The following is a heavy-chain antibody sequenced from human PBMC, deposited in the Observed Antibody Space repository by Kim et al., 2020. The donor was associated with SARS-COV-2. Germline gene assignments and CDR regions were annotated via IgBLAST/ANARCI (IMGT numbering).Heavy chain of an antibody. V-gene: IGHV1-69*13. D-gene: IGHD3-3*01. J-gene: IGHJ5*02. CDR2: IIPIFGTA. CDR3: ASFNSTIFGVPKKRGWFDP. CDR1: GGTFSSYA. Sequence: SVKVSCKASGGTFSSYAISWVRQAPGQGLEWMGGIIPIFGTANYAQKFQGRVTITADESTSTAYMELSSLRSEDTAVYYCASFNSTIFGVPKKRGWFDPWGQGTLVTVSS.